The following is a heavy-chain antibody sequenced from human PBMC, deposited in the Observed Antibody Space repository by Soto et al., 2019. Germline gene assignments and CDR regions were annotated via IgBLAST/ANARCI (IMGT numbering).Heavy chain of an antibody. CDR3: AKISGYNNWFDP. CDR2: IYYSGST. D-gene: IGHD5-12*01. CDR1: GGSISSSSYY. Sequence: SETLSLTCTVSGGSISSSSYYWGWIRQPPGKGLEWIGSIYYSGSTYYNPSLKSRVTISVDTSKNQFSLKLSSVTAADTAVYYCAKISGYNNWFDPWGQGTLVT. J-gene: IGHJ5*02. V-gene: IGHV4-39*01.